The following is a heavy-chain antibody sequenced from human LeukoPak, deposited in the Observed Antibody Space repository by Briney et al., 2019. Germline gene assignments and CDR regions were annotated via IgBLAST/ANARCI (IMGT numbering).Heavy chain of an antibody. V-gene: IGHV4-31*03. J-gene: IGHJ4*02. CDR2: IYYTGNT. Sequence: PSQTLSLTCTVSGGSISSSGYYWSWIRQHPGTGLEWIGYIYYTGNTYYNPSLKSRLTISVDTSKNQFSLKLTSVTAADTAMYYCARTVLTGTLRSFDYWGQGSLVTVSS. CDR3: ARTVLTGTLRSFDY. D-gene: IGHD3-9*01. CDR1: GGSISSSGYY.